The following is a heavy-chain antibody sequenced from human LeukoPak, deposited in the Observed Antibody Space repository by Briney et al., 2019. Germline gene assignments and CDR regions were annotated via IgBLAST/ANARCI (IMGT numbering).Heavy chain of an antibody. CDR1: GGSISSGSYY. V-gene: IGHV4-61*02. D-gene: IGHD2-2*01. CDR2: IYTSGST. Sequence: SETLSLTCTVSGGSISSGSYYWSWIRQPAGKGLEWIGRIYTSGSTNYNPSLKSRVTISVDTSKNQFSLKLSSVTAADTAVYYCARARPAPAAIFLSWFDPWGQGTLVTVSS. J-gene: IGHJ5*02. CDR3: ARARPAPAAIFLSWFDP.